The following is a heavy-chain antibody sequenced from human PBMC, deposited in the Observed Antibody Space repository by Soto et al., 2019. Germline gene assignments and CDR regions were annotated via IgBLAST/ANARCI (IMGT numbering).Heavy chain of an antibody. CDR3: ARRYAPRYSSGNNHFDL. D-gene: IGHD6-19*01. CDR2: INHSGSP. V-gene: IGHV4-39*01. Sequence: SETLSLTCTVSGGSISSYYWAWIRQPPGKGLEWIGTINHSGSPYHNPSLKSRVTISVDSSKNQFSLTLTSVTVADTAVYYCARRYAPRYSSGNNHFDLWGQGTQVTVSS. CDR1: GGSISSYY. J-gene: IGHJ4*02.